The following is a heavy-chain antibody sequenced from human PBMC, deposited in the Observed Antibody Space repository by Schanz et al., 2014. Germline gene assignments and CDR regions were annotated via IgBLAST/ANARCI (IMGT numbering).Heavy chain of an antibody. CDR1: GYTFTDYP. CDR3: AKVAEDGAHVHNWGGDYFDF. V-gene: IGHV1-3*04. CDR2: INTASGNT. D-gene: IGHD3-16*01. Sequence: QVQLVQSGAEVKKPGASVKVSCKTSGYTFTDYPINWVRQAPGRRLEWMGWINTASGNTRYSEAFQGSVTISRNRAATTAYMELSSLTTEVTAVYYCAKVAEDGAHVHNWGGDYFDFWGQGTLVTVSS. J-gene: IGHJ4*02.